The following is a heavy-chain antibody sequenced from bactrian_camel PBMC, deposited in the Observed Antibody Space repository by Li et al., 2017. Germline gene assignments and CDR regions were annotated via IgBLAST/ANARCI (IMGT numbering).Heavy chain of an antibody. Sequence: HVQLVESGGGSVQAGGSLRLSCKASGYTNSPYCMGWFRQAPGKEREGVAIIDSDGSTSYPDSVKGRFTISVDNAKNTLYLQMNSLKPEDTAMYYCAAVRYGGSWYPLCRARSADFGYWGQGTQVTVS. J-gene: IGHJ6*01. V-gene: IGHV3S53*01. CDR1: GYTNSPYC. D-gene: IGHD6*01. CDR2: IDSDGST. CDR3: AAVRYGGSWYPLCRARSADFGY.